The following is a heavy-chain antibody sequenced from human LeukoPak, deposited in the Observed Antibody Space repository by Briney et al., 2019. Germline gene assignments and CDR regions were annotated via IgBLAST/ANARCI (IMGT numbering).Heavy chain of an antibody. CDR2: IYTSGST. V-gene: IGHV4-4*07. CDR3: ARSDCSSTSCYEDY. CDR1: GGSISSYY. J-gene: IGHJ4*02. Sequence: SETLSLTCTVSGGSISSYYWSWIRQPPGKGLEWIGRIYTSGSTNYNPSLKSRVTMSVDTSKNQFSLKLSSVTAADTAVYYCARSDCSSTSCYEDYWGQGTLVTVSS. D-gene: IGHD2-2*01.